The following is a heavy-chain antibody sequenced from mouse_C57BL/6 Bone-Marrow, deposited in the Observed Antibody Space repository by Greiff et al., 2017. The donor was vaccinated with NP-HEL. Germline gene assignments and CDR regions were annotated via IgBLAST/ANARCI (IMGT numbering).Heavy chain of an antibody. V-gene: IGHV1-81*01. CDR3: ARYYALAD. Sequence: VKLQESGAELARPGASVKLSCKASGYTFTSYGISWVNQRTGQGLEWVAEINPRSGNTYYNEKFKGKATLTADKSYSTAYMEVRSLTSEDSAVYFCARYYALADWGKGTLVTVSA. CDR1: GYTFTSYG. J-gene: IGHJ3*01. D-gene: IGHD1-1*01. CDR2: INPRSGNT.